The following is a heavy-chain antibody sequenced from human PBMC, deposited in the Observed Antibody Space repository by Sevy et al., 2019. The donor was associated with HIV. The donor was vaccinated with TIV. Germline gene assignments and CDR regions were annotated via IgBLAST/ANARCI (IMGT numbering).Heavy chain of an antibody. Sequence: ASVKVSCKASGGTFSSYAISWVRQAPGQGLEWMGRIIPILGIANFAQKFQGRVTITADKSTSTAYMELSSLRSEDTAEYYWAAGPFGVVILNWFDPWGQGTLVTVSS. CDR2: IIPILGIA. CDR3: AAGPFGVVILNWFDP. D-gene: IGHD3-3*01. V-gene: IGHV1-69*04. CDR1: GGTFSSYA. J-gene: IGHJ5*02.